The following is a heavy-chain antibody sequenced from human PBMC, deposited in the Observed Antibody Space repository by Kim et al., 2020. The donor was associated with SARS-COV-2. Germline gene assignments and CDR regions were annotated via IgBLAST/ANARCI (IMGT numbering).Heavy chain of an antibody. J-gene: IGHJ6*02. CDR3: ATYAPAAGGV. V-gene: IGHV3-53*01. Sequence: NTKYAHYVKGRLTISRENSKNSLYLQMNSLKAEDTAVYYCATYAPAAGGVWGQGTTVTVSS. CDR2: NT. D-gene: IGHD2-2*01.